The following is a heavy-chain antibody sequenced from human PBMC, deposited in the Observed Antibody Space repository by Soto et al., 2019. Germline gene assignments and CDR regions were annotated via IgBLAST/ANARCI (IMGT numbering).Heavy chain of an antibody. CDR1: GFTFSTYD. V-gene: IGHV3-30*18. J-gene: IGHJ5*02. D-gene: IGHD3-22*01. Sequence: QVQMVESGGGVVHPGRSLRLSCVASGFTFSTYDIHWVRQAPGKGLEWVAVTSYDGSKRYYADSVVGRFTISRDNSKNTVDLQMNSLRAGDTAIYYCAKGEYLYDSRGALDPWGQGTLVTVSS. CDR2: TSYDGSKR. CDR3: AKGEYLYDSRGALDP.